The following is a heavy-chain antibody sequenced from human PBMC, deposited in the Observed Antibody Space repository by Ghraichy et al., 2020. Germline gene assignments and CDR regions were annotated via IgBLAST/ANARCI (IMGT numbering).Heavy chain of an antibody. V-gene: IGHV4-59*01. CDR1: GGSISSYY. Sequence: SETLSLTCTVSGGSISSYYWSWIRQPPGKGLEWIGYIYYSGSTKYNPSLKSRVTISVDTSKNQFSLKLSSVTAADTAVYYCARSLGERFGELRVYAFDIWGQGTMVTVSS. D-gene: IGHD3-10*01. CDR2: IYYSGST. CDR3: ARSLGERFGELRVYAFDI. J-gene: IGHJ3*02.